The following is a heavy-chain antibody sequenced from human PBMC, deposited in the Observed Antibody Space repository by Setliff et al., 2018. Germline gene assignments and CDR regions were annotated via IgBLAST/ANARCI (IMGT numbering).Heavy chain of an antibody. Sequence: ASVKVSCKASGYTFPRFGITWMRQAPGQGFEWMGWIGSYNDNTKSAQRFQDRVTMTEDTSTRTSYMELRSLGADDTAVYYCGRSYDSGFYHTRDAYDIWGQGTMVTVSS. J-gene: IGHJ3*02. CDR1: GYTFPRFG. CDR2: IGSYNDNT. D-gene: IGHD3-22*01. CDR3: GRSYDSGFYHTRDAYDI. V-gene: IGHV1-18*04.